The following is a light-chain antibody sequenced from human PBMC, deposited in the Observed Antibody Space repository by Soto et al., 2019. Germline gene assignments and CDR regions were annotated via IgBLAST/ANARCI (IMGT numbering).Light chain of an antibody. Sequence: ETVLTQSPATLSLSPEERATLSCRASQSVDRYLAWYQQKPGQAPRLLIYDTSNRATGIPARFSGSGSGTDFTLTISSLEPEDFALYYCQQRKYWPPVTFGQGTRLEIK. CDR1: QSVDRY. J-gene: IGKJ5*01. CDR3: QQRKYWPPVT. CDR2: DTS. V-gene: IGKV3-11*01.